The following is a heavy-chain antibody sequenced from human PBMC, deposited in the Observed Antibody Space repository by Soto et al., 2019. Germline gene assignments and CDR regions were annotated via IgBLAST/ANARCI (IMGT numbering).Heavy chain of an antibody. J-gene: IGHJ4*02. CDR1: GFTFDDYA. V-gene: IGHV3-9*01. CDR2: ISWNSGSI. Sequence: EVQLVESGGGLVQPGRSLRLSCAASGFTFDDYAMHWVRQAPGKGLEWVSGISWNSGSIGYADSVKGRFTMSRDNAKNSLYLPMKNLGAEGTALFYFAKIRGLLIHLRYRGQGNLVTVSS. D-gene: IGHD3-22*01. CDR3: AKIRGLLIHLRY.